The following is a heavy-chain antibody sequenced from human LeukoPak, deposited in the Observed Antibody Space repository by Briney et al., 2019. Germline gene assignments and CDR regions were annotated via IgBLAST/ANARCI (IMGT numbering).Heavy chain of an antibody. J-gene: IGHJ3*02. CDR2: IYYSGSS. V-gene: IGHV4-59*01. CDR3: ARVGSYLVYYDAFDI. Sequence: KPSETLSLTCTVSGGSISSYYWTWSRQPPGKGLEWIGYIYYSGSSNYNPSLKSRVTISVDTSKNQFSLKLSSVTAADTAVYYCARVGSYLVYYDAFDIWGQGTMVTVSS. D-gene: IGHD1-26*01. CDR1: GGSISSYY.